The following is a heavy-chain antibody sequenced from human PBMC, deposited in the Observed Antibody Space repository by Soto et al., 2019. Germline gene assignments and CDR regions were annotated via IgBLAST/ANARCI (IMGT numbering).Heavy chain of an antibody. D-gene: IGHD2-15*01. Sequence: VKVSCNASGGTFSRYAISWVRPAPGQGLEWLGGIIPIFGTANYAQKFQGRVTLTADESTSTAYMELSSLRSEHTAVYYSASAYYCSGGSCYPCYLYYYGMDVCGQGTTVTV. CDR1: GGTFSRYA. V-gene: IGHV1-69*01. CDR3: ASAYYCSGGSCYPCYLYYYGMDV. J-gene: IGHJ6*02. CDR2: IIPIFGTA.